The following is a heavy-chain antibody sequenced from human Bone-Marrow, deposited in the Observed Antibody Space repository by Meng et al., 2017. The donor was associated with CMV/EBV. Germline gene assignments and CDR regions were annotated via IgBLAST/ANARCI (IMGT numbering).Heavy chain of an antibody. CDR1: GDTFSSYT. Sequence: SVKVSCKASGDTFSSYTITWVRQAPGQGLEWMGRIIPILGIPNYAQKFQGRVTLTRVTSISTAYMELSSLTSDDTAVYYCARTRIEVEPDGRKIKYYNYGMDVWGQGTTVTVSS. V-gene: IGHV1-69*02. CDR2: IIPILGIP. J-gene: IGHJ6*02. CDR3: ARTRIEVEPDGRKIKYYNYGMDV. D-gene: IGHD2-2*01.